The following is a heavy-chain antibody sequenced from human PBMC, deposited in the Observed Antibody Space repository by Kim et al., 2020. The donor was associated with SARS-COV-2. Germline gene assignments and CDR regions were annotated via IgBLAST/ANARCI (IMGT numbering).Heavy chain of an antibody. CDR1: GFTFSNSW. V-gene: IGHV3-74*01. Sequence: GGSLRLSCAASGFTFSNSWMHWVRQAPGKGLVWVSRTSSDESNTVYADSVKGRFTISRDNAKNTLYLQMNSLRAEDTAVYYCARWVEEMATLNSDHWGQGTLVTVSS. J-gene: IGHJ4*02. CDR2: TSSDESNT. D-gene: IGHD5-12*01. CDR3: ARWVEEMATLNSDH.